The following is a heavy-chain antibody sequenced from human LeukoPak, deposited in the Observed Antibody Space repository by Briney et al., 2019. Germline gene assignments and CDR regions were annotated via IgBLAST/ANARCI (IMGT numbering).Heavy chain of an antibody. CDR1: GGSIGSSSYY. CDR2: IYYSGST. V-gene: IGHV4-61*05. J-gene: IGHJ3*02. D-gene: IGHD3-22*01. Sequence: SETLSLTWTVSGGSIGSSSYYWGWIRQPPGKGLEWIGYIYYSGSTNYNPSLKSRVTISVDTSKNQFSLKLSSVTAADTAVYYCARTPSSLGGPRQSEYYYDSTRGAFDIWGQGTMVTVSS. CDR3: ARTPSSLGGPRQSEYYYDSTRGAFDI.